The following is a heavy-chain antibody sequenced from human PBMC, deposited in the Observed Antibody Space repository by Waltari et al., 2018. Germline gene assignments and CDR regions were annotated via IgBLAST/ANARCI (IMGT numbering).Heavy chain of an antibody. CDR2: INHSGST. V-gene: IGHV4-34*01. CDR1: GGSFSGYY. CDR3: ARRGFWSGYLDY. D-gene: IGHD3-3*01. J-gene: IGHJ4*02. Sequence: QVQLQQWGAGLLKPSETLSLTCAVYGGSFSGYYWSWTRQPPGKGLEWIGEINHSGSTNYNPSLKSRVTISVDTSKNQFSLKLSSVTAADTAVYYCARRGFWSGYLDYWGQGTLVTVSS.